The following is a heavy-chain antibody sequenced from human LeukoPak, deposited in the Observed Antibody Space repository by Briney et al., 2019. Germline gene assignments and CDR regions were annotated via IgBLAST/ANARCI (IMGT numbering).Heavy chain of an antibody. CDR2: INAGNGNT. D-gene: IGHD3-9*01. CDR3: ARVGYDILTGYGMDV. J-gene: IGHJ6*02. Sequence: ASVKVSCKASGYTFTSYAMHWVRQAPGQRLEWMGWINAGNGNTKYSQKFQGRVTITRDTSASTAYMELSSLRSEDTAVYYCARVGYDILTGYGMDVWGQGTTVTVSS. CDR1: GYTFTSYA. V-gene: IGHV1-3*01.